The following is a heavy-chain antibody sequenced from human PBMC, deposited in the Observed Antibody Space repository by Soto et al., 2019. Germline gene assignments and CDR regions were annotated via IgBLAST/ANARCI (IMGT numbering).Heavy chain of an antibody. CDR2: IYYSGST. J-gene: IGHJ4*02. CDR1: GGSISSSSYY. V-gene: IGHV4-39*01. D-gene: IGHD6-13*01. CDR3: ARHDHIGGEGSPYSSSWYEDE. Sequence: SETLSLTCTVSGGSISSSSYYWGWIRQPPGKGLEWIGSIYYSGSTYYNPSLKSRVTISVDTSKNQFSLKLSSVTAADTAVYYCARHDHIGGEGSPYSSSWYEDEWGQGNLVTVSS.